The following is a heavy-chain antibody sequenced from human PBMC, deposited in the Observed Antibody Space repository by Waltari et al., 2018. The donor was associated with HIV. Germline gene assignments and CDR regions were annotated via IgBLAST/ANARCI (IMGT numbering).Heavy chain of an antibody. Sequence: VQLVESGGGSIKTGGSLRLSCAGSGFSVGNLWMDWVRQGPGKGLVWVARINSDGSTRNYADAVKGRFVISRDNSRNTVYLQLNSVKVEDTAVYFCARASHYIEFSTFDGDYYFDLWGRGTRVAVSS. D-gene: IGHD3-9*01. CDR1: GFSVGNLW. CDR2: INSDGSTR. V-gene: IGHV3-74*01. CDR3: ARASHYIEFSTFDGDYYFDL. J-gene: IGHJ4*02.